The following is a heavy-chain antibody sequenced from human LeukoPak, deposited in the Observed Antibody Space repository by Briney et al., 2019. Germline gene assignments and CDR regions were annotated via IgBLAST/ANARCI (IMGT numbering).Heavy chain of an antibody. CDR1: GYTFTGYY. D-gene: IGHD7-27*01. V-gene: IGHV1-2*02. CDR3: ARDGANWGEYYYYMDV. Sequence: ASVKVSCKASGYTFTGYYMHWVRQAPGQGLEWMGWINPNSGGTNYAQKLQGRVTMTTDTSTSTAYMELRSLRSDDTAVYYCARDGANWGEYYYYMDVWGKGTTVTVSS. CDR2: INPNSGGT. J-gene: IGHJ6*03.